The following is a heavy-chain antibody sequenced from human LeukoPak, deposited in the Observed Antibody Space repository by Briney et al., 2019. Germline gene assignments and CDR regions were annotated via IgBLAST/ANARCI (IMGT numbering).Heavy chain of an antibody. V-gene: IGHV3-23*01. Sequence: GGSLRLSCAASGFTFTNYAMTWVRQAPGKGLEWVSVIGASGADTYYSDSMKGRFTVSGDNSQNTLFLHMSSLRAEDTAVYFCARRPRDTSGYYLGAFHDWGQGTTVTVSS. D-gene: IGHD3-22*01. CDR3: ARRPRDTSGYYLGAFHD. J-gene: IGHJ3*01. CDR2: IGASGADT. CDR1: GFTFTNYA.